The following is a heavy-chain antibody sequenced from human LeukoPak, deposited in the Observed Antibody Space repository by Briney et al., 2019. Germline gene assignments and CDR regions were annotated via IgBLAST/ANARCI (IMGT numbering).Heavy chain of an antibody. Sequence: SETLSLTCTLSGGSISSYYWSWIRQPAGKGLEWIGRIYTSGSTNYNPSLKSRVTMSVDTSKNQFSLKLSSVTAADTAVYYCARVYYDSSGYNWFDPWGQGTLVTVSS. CDR3: ARVYYDSSGYNWFDP. CDR2: IYTSGST. D-gene: IGHD3-22*01. J-gene: IGHJ5*02. CDR1: GGSISSYY. V-gene: IGHV4-4*07.